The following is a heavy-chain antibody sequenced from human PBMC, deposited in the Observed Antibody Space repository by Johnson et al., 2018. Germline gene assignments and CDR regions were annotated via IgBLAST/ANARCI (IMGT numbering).Heavy chain of an antibody. CDR3: SKDWRWEQFIYGFNV. J-gene: IGHJ3*01. D-gene: IGHD5-24*01. CDR1: GFSFRNYG. V-gene: IGHV3-30*18. Sequence: QVQLVQSGGGVVQPGRSLRLSCAASGFSFRNYGMHWVRQAPGKGLEWVAAISYDGSNKYYADSVRGRFTISRDNSKNTLSLQMNSLRGDDTALYYCSKDWRWEQFIYGFNVWGQGTMVTVSS. CDR2: ISYDGSNK.